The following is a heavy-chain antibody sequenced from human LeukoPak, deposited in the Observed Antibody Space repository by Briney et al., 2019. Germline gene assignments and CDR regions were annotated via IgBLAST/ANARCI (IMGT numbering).Heavy chain of an antibody. CDR2: ISHTGRT. D-gene: IGHD6-25*01. CDR1: DGPFSSFY. J-gene: IGHJ2*01. CDR3: ARGVSIAARYFDL. Sequence: SETLSLTCAVYDGPFSSFYWTWIRQPLGKGLEWIGEISHTGRTNYNPSLKSRVTISVDTSKNQFSLNLTSVTAADTAMYYCARGVSIAARYFDLWGRGTLVAVSS. V-gene: IGHV4-34*01.